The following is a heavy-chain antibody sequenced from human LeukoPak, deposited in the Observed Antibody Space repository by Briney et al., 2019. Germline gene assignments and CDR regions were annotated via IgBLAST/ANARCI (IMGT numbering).Heavy chain of an antibody. Sequence: SGTLSLTCTVSGGSISSYYWSWIRQPAGKGLEWIGRIYTSGSTNYNPSLKSRVTMSVDTSKNQFSLKLSSVTAADTAVYYCARDSYSNYSYYYYYMDVWGKGTTVTVSS. J-gene: IGHJ6*03. CDR1: GGSISSYY. CDR3: ARDSYSNYSYYYYYMDV. CDR2: IYTSGST. V-gene: IGHV4-4*07. D-gene: IGHD4-11*01.